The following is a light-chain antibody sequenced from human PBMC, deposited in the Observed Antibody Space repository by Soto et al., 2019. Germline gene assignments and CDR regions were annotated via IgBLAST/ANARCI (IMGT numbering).Light chain of an antibody. V-gene: IGLV2-14*03. CDR1: SSDVGGYNF. J-gene: IGLJ2*01. CDR3: SSCTSSSTLV. Sequence: QSVLTQPASVSGSPGQSITISCTGNSSDVGGYNFVSWYQHHPGKVPKLMIYDVTNRPSGVSNRFSGSKSGNTASLTISGLQAEDEADYYCSSCTSSSTLVFGGGTKLTVL. CDR2: DVT.